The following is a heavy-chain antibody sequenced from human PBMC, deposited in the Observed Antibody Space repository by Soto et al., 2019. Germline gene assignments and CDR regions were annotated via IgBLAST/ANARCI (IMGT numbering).Heavy chain of an antibody. J-gene: IGHJ4*02. CDR1: GFTFSSYA. V-gene: IGHV3-23*01. CDR3: AKDSSVRYYCDY. CDR2: ISGSGGST. Sequence: GWSLRLSCAASGFTFSSYAMSWVRQAPGKGLEWVSAISGSGGSTYYADSVKGRFTISRDNSKNTLYLQMNSLRAEDTAVYYCAKDSSVRYYCDYWGQGTLVTVSS. D-gene: IGHD3-22*01.